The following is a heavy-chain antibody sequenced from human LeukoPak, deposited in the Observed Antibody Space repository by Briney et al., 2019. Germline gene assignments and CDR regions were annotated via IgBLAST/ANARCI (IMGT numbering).Heavy chain of an antibody. CDR3: AKDQGFGDSFWY. D-gene: IGHD3-10*01. Sequence: GGSLRLSCAASGFTFSSYGMSWVRQAPGKGLEWVSAISGSGGSTYYADSVKGRFTISRDNSKNTLYLQMNSLRAEDTAVYYCAKDQGFGDSFWYWGQGTLVTVSS. J-gene: IGHJ4*02. CDR2: ISGSGGST. CDR1: GFTFSSYG. V-gene: IGHV3-23*01.